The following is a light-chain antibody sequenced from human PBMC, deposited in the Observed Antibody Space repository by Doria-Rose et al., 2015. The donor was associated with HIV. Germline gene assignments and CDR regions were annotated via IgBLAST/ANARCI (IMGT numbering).Light chain of an antibody. CDR3: HQYASSRT. CDR1: QSVSANY. CDR2: GAS. Sequence: TQSSGTLSLSPGERATLSCRASQSVSANYLAWYRQRPGQSPRLLIYGASSRATDIPDRFSGSGSGTDFSLTIGRLEPEDFAVYYCHQYASSRTFGQGTKVEIK. V-gene: IGKV3-20*01. J-gene: IGKJ1*01.